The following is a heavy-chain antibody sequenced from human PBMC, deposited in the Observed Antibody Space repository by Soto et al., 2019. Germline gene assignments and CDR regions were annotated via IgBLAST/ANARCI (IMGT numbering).Heavy chain of an antibody. CDR3: ARDPSGIQSASPHPRPFNY. J-gene: IGHJ4*02. CDR2: ISAYNGNT. V-gene: IGHV1-18*01. D-gene: IGHD1-26*01. Sequence: QVQLVQSGAEVKKPGASVKVSCKASGYTFTSYGISWVRQAPGQGLEWMGWISAYNGNTNYAQKLQGRVTMTTDTTTRTAYSELRSLRADDTAVYYCARDPSGIQSASPHPRPFNYWRQGTLVTIST. CDR1: GYTFTSYG.